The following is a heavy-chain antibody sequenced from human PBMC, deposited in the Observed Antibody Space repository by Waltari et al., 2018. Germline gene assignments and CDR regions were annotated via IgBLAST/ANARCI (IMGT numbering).Heavy chain of an antibody. J-gene: IGHJ4*02. V-gene: IGHV3-48*01. CDR3: ARDPWLVY. Sequence: EVQLVESGGDLVQPGGSLLLPGAASGFTFSSYSRNWVRQAPGKGLEWVSYISRSSGTIYDADSVKARFTISRDNAKNLPYLQMNSLRAEDTAVYYCARDPWLVYRGQGTLVTVSS. D-gene: IGHD3-22*01. CDR2: ISRSSGTI. CDR1: GFTFSSYS.